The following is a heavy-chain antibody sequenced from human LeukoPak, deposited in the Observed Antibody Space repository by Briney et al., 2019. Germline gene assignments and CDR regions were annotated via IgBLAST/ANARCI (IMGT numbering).Heavy chain of an antibody. Sequence: ASVKVSCKASGYTFAGHYMHWVRQAPGQGLEWMGWINPNSGGTNYAQKFQGRVTMTRDTSISTAYMELSRLRSDDTAVYYCARAIAAAGYFDYWGQGTLVTVSS. CDR1: GYTFAGHY. V-gene: IGHV1-2*02. CDR3: ARAIAAAGYFDY. D-gene: IGHD6-13*01. CDR2: INPNSGGT. J-gene: IGHJ4*02.